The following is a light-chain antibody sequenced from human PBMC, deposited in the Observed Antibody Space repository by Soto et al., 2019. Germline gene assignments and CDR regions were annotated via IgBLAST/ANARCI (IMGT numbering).Light chain of an antibody. CDR2: GAS. V-gene: IGKV3-15*01. CDR3: QQYNNWPFT. J-gene: IGKJ3*01. Sequence: EIVMTQSPATLSVSPGERATLSCRASQSVSSNLAWYQQKPGQAPRLLIYGASTRATGIPARFSGSGSGTVFTITISSLQYEDFVVYYYQQYNNWPFTFGPGTKVDIK. CDR1: QSVSSN.